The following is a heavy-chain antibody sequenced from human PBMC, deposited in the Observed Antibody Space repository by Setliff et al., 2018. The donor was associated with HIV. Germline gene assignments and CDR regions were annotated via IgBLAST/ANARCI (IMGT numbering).Heavy chain of an antibody. Sequence: ASVKVSCKPSGYSFTNHYMHWVRQAPGQGLEWMGVINPTGGSTRNTQKFQGRVAMTRDTSTSTVYMELSSLRSEDTAVYYCASEGAWQRNALDIWGQGTMVTVS. CDR2: INPTGGST. D-gene: IGHD5-12*01. CDR3: ASEGAWQRNALDI. V-gene: IGHV1-46*01. J-gene: IGHJ3*02. CDR1: GYSFTNHY.